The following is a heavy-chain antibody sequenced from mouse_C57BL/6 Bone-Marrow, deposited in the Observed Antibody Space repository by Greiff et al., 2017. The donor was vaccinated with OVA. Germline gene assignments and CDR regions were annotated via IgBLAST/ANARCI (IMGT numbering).Heavy chain of an antibody. D-gene: IGHD1-1*01. Sequence: EVKLQESGGGLVQPGGSMKLSCVASGFTFSNYWMNWVRQSPEKGLEWVAQIRLKSDNYATHYAESVKGRFTISRDDSKSSVYLQMNNLRAEDTGIYYCTGVITTVNAYWGQGTLVTVSA. V-gene: IGHV6-3*01. J-gene: IGHJ3*01. CDR3: TGVITTVNAY. CDR1: GFTFSNYW. CDR2: IRLKSDNYAT.